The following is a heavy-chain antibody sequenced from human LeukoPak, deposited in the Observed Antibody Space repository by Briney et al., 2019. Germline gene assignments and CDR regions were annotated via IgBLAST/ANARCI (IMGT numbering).Heavy chain of an antibody. Sequence: SVKVSCKASGGTFSSYAISWVRQAPGQGLEWMGGIIPIFGTANYAQKFQGRVTITADESTSTAYMELSSLRSEDTAVYYCARDGTGIAAAGKNWYFDLWGRGTLVTVSS. CDR3: ARDGTGIAAAGKNWYFDL. D-gene: IGHD6-13*01. V-gene: IGHV1-69*13. CDR2: IIPIFGTA. J-gene: IGHJ2*01. CDR1: GGTFSSYA.